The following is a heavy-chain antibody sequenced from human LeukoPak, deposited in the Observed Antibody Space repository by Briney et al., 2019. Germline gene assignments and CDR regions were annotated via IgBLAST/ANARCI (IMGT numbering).Heavy chain of an antibody. Sequence: GSLRLSCAVSGFTFSDYYMSWVRQAPGKGLEWVSYISSVGSIIYYADSVKGRFTISRDNAKNSLSLQMNSLRAEDTAVYYCARDPATVAGTPNFDYWGQGTLVTVSS. D-gene: IGHD6-19*01. J-gene: IGHJ4*02. CDR3: ARDPATVAGTPNFDY. CDR1: GFTFSDYY. V-gene: IGHV3-11*04. CDR2: ISSVGSII.